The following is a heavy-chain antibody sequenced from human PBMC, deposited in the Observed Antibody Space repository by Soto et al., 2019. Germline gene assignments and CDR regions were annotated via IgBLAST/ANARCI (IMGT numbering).Heavy chain of an antibody. CDR3: AREWERLGFRRDAFDI. D-gene: IGHD1-26*01. Sequence: QVQLVESGGGVVQPGRSLRLSCAASGFTFSSYAMHWVRQAPGKGLEWVAVISYDGSNKYYADSVKGRFTISRDNSKNTLYLQMNSLRAEDTAVYYCAREWERLGFRRDAFDIWGQGTMVTVSS. V-gene: IGHV3-30-3*01. J-gene: IGHJ3*02. CDR2: ISYDGSNK. CDR1: GFTFSSYA.